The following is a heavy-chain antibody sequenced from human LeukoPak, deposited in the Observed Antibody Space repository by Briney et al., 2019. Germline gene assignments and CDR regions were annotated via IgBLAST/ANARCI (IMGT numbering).Heavy chain of an antibody. Sequence: SETLSLTCTVSGGSISSYYWSWIRQPPGKGLEWIGYIYYSGSTNYNPSLKSRVTISVDTSKNQFSLKLSSVTAADTAVYYCARGGSGYYYFDYCGQGTLVTVSS. D-gene: IGHD3-22*01. CDR3: ARGGSGYYYFDY. V-gene: IGHV4-59*01. CDR2: IYYSGST. J-gene: IGHJ4*02. CDR1: GGSISSYY.